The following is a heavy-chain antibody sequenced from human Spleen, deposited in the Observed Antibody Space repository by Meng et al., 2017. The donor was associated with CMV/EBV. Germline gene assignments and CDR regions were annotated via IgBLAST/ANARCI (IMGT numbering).Heavy chain of an antibody. J-gene: IGHJ3*02. CDR1: GYNFTAYN. V-gene: IGHV1-2*02. CDR2: INPNSGGT. CDR3: ARVRAHGDFDDAFDI. D-gene: IGHD4-17*01. Sequence: ASVKVSCKASGYNFTAYNIQWVRQAPGQGLEWMGWINPNSGGTKYAQKFQGRVTLTRDTSISTAYMELRRLRSDDTAVYYCARVRAHGDFDDAFDIWGQGTMVTVSS.